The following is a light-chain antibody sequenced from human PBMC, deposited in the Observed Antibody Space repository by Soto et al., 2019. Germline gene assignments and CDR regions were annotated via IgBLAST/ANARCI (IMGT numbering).Light chain of an antibody. V-gene: IGKV1-5*03. CDR3: QQYNSFRA. CDR1: QSIDKW. J-gene: IGKJ1*01. CDR2: KAS. Sequence: DIQLTQSPSTLSASVGGGGTITCRASQSIDKWLAWHQQKPGKAPKLLISKASTLESGVPSRFSGSGSGTEFTLTISSLQPEDFATYYCQQYNSFRALGQGTKVDIK.